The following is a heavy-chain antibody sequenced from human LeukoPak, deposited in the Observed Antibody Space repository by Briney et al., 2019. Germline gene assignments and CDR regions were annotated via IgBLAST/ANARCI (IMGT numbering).Heavy chain of an antibody. CDR3: ARDPAFRGAQMEY. J-gene: IGHJ4*02. CDR1: AYTFTSYD. V-gene: IGHV1-8*01. D-gene: IGHD3-10*01. CDR2: MNPNSGNT. Sequence: SVKVSCKASAYTFTSYDINLVWQATGQGLEWMGCMNPNSGNTGYAQKFQGRVTMTIDTSTSTAYMELGSLRSDDTAVYYCARDPAFRGAQMEYWGQGTLVTVSS.